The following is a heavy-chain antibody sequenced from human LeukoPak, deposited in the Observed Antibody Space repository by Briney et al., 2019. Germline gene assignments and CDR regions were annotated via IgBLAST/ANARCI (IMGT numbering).Heavy chain of an antibody. CDR3: ARSLDYFYNWFDP. CDR1: GGSISSYY. CDR2: IYYSGST. V-gene: IGHV4-59*01. J-gene: IGHJ5*02. D-gene: IGHD2/OR15-2a*01. Sequence: SETLSLTCTVSGGSISSYYWSWIRQPPGKGLEWIGYIYYSGSTNYNPSLKSRVTISVDTSKNQFSLKLSSVTAADTAVYYCARSLDYFYNWFDPWGQGTLVTVSS.